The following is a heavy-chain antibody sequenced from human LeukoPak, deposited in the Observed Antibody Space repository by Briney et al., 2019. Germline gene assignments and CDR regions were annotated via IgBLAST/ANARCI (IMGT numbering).Heavy chain of an antibody. V-gene: IGHV4-59*12. J-gene: IGHJ5*02. CDR2: IYYSGST. CDR3: ARFFVAFDP. D-gene: IGHD3-3*01. CDR1: GGSISSYY. Sequence: SETPSLTCTVSGGSISSYYWSWIRQPPGKGLEWIGYIYYSGSTNYNPSLKSRVTMSVDTSKNQFSLKLSSVTAADTAVYYCARFFVAFDPWGQGTLVTVSS.